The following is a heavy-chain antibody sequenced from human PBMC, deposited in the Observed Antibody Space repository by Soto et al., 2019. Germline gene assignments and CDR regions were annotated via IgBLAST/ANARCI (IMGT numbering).Heavy chain of an antibody. D-gene: IGHD4-4*01. CDR3: ARDRSVTDYYYYYGMDV. CDR1: GGSISSYY. J-gene: IGHJ6*02. V-gene: IGHV4-4*07. CDR2: IYTSGST. Sequence: KSSETLSLTCTVSGGSISSYYWSWIRQPAGKGLEWIGRIYTSGSTNYNPSLKSRVTMSVDTSKNQFSLKLSSVTAADTAVYYCARDRSVTDYYYYYGMDVWGQGTTVTVSS.